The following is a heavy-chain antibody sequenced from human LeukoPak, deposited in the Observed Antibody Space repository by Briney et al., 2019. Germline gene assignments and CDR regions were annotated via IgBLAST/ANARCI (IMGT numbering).Heavy chain of an antibody. CDR3: ATTYCGGDCYYFDY. J-gene: IGHJ4*02. CDR2: IYTSGST. D-gene: IGHD2-21*01. CDR1: GGSISSYY. Sequence: SETLSLTCTVSGGSISSYYWSWIRQPAGKGLEWIGRIYTSGSTNYNPSLKSRVTMSVDTSKNQFSLKLSSVTAADTAVYYCATTYCGGDCYYFDYWGQGTLVTVSS. V-gene: IGHV4-4*07.